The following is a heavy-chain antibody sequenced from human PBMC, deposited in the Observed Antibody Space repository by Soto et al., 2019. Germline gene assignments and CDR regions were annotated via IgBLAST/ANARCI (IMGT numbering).Heavy chain of an antibody. CDR3: ARDGARHGDGDIVVVPAAPAEYFQH. J-gene: IGHJ1*01. CDR1: GFTFSSYW. Sequence: GGSLRLSCAASGFTFSSYWMSWVRQAPGKGLEWVANIKQDGSEKYYVDSVKGRFTISRDNAKNSLYLQMNSLRAEDTAVYYCARDGARHGDGDIVVVPAAPAEYFQHWGQGTLVTVAS. CDR2: IKQDGSEK. D-gene: IGHD2-2*01. V-gene: IGHV3-7*01.